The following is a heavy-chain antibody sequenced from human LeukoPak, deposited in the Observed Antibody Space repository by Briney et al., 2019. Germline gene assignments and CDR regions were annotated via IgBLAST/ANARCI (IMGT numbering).Heavy chain of an antibody. CDR1: GFTFSSYS. CDR3: ARDRGSGYDRGYFDY. D-gene: IGHD5-12*01. Sequence: GGSLRLSCAASGFTFSSYSMNWVRQAPGKGLEWVSSISSSSSYIYYADSVKGRFTISRDNAKNSLYLQMNSLRAEDTAVYYCARDRGSGYDRGYFDYWGQGTLVTVSS. J-gene: IGHJ4*02. CDR2: ISSSSSYI. V-gene: IGHV3-21*01.